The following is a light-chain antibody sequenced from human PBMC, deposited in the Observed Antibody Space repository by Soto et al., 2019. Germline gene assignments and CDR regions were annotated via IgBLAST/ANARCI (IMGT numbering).Light chain of an antibody. CDR1: QSVGSKS. Sequence: EVVLTQSSGTLSISPGERATLSCRASQSVGSKSLAWYQQKSGQAPRLVVYGASSRATGIPDRFSGSGSGTDFTLTISRLEPEDFAVYYCHQYAYQPTFVQGTKEDIK. J-gene: IGKJ1*01. CDR3: HQYAYQPT. CDR2: GAS. V-gene: IGKV3-20*01.